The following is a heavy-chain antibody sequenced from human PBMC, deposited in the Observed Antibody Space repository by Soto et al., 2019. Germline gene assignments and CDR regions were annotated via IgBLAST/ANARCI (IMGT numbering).Heavy chain of an antibody. CDR3: ARAWVSGMDV. CDR2: INHSGST. D-gene: IGHD2-21*01. V-gene: IGHV4-34*01. Sequence: PSETLSLTCAVYGGSFSGYYWSWIRQPPGKGLEWIGEINHSGSTNYNPSLKSRVTISVDTSKNQFSLKLSSVTAADTAVYYCARAWVSGMDVWGQGTTVTVS. CDR1: GGSFSGYY. J-gene: IGHJ6*02.